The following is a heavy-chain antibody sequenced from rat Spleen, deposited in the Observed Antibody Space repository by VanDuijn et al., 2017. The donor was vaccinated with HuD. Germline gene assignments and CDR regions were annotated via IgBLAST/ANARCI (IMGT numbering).Heavy chain of an antibody. CDR2: ITSGGSNT. Sequence: EVQLVESGGNLVQPGRSLRLSCAASGFTFNSFSMTWVRQAPKKGLEWVATITSGGSNTYYPDSVKGRFTISRDNAKNSLYLQMDSLRSEDTATYYCARLGGKYSSYNYLDNWGQGDKVTVSS. J-gene: IGHJ2*01. V-gene: IGHV5-25*01. CDR3: ARLGGKYSSYNYLDN. D-gene: IGHD1-2*01. CDR1: GFTFNSFS.